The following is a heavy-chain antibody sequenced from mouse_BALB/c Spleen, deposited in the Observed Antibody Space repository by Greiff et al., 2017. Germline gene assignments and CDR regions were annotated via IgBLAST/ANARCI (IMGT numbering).Heavy chain of an antibody. CDR3: ARWYYGSSYLFDY. J-gene: IGHJ2*01. CDR2: INPANGNT. V-gene: IGHV14-3*02. CDR1: GYTFTSYY. D-gene: IGHD1-1*01. Sequence: VQLQQPGAELVKPGASVKLSCKASGYTFTSYYMYWVKQRPGQGLEWIGGINPANGNTKYDPKFQGKATITADTSSNTAYLQLSSLTSEDTAVYYCARWYYGSSYLFDYWGQGTTLTVSS.